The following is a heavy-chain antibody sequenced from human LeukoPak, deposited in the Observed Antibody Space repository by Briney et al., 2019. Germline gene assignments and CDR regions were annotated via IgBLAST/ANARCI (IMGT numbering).Heavy chain of an antibody. CDR1: GFTFSSYG. Sequence: GGSLRLSCAASGFTFSSYGLTWVRQAPGKGLEWVPNISGSGGSTYYADSVKGRFTISRDNSKNTLYLQMNSLRAEDTAVYYCAKEGHYDFWSGYDYWGQGTLVTVSS. CDR3: AKEGHYDFWSGYDY. D-gene: IGHD3-3*01. J-gene: IGHJ4*02. V-gene: IGHV3-23*01. CDR2: ISGSGGST.